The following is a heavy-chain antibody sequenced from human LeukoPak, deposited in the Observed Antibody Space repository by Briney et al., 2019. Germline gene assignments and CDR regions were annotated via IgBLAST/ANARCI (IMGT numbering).Heavy chain of an antibody. Sequence: GGSLRLSCAASGFPFDDYGMAWVRQAPGKGLEWVSGITWNGGITAYADSVKGRFTISRDNAKNSLYLQMNSLRAEDTALYYCARDGPVAGVELDQWGQGTLVTVSS. J-gene: IGHJ4*02. CDR3: ARDGPVAGVELDQ. D-gene: IGHD6-19*01. CDR1: GFPFDDYG. V-gene: IGHV3-20*04. CDR2: ITWNGGIT.